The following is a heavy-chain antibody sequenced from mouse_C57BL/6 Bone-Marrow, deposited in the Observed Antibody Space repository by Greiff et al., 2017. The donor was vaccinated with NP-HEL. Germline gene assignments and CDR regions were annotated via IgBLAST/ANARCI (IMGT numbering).Heavy chain of an antibody. CDR2: INPYNGGT. D-gene: IGHD2-4*01. V-gene: IGHV1-19*01. Sequence: EVMLVESGPVLVKPGASVKMSCKASGYTFTDYYMNWVKQSHGKSLEWIGVINPYNGGTSYNQKFKGKATLTVDKSSSTAYMELNSLTSEDSAVYYCASGEYYDYDLYAMDYWGQGTSVTVSS. J-gene: IGHJ4*01. CDR1: GYTFTDYY. CDR3: ASGEYYDYDLYAMDY.